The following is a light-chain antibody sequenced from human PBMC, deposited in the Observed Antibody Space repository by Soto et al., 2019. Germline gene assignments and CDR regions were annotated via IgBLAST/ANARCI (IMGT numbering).Light chain of an antibody. CDR2: RGS. V-gene: IGKV3-20*01. J-gene: IGKJ1*01. CDR3: QDYGTSAPWT. CDR1: QNIRGNE. Sequence: EVVLTQSPGTLSLSPGERATLSCRASQNIRGNELAWYQQKPGQAPRLLIYRGSSRATGIPDRFSGRGSGTDFSLTIASLEPEDFAVYYCQDYGTSAPWTFGQGTKVESK.